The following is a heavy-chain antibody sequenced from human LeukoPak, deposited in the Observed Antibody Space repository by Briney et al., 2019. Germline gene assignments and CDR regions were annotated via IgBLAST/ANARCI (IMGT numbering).Heavy chain of an antibody. CDR1: GYTFTSYG. V-gene: IGHV1-46*01. J-gene: IGHJ3*02. CDR2: INPSGGST. D-gene: IGHD5-24*01. Sequence: ASVKVSCKASGYTFTSYGISWVRQAPGQGLEWMGIINPSGGSTSYAQKFQGRVTMTRDTSTSTVYMELSSLRSEDTAVYYCAREVEGYDAFDIWGQGTMVTVSS. CDR3: AREVEGYDAFDI.